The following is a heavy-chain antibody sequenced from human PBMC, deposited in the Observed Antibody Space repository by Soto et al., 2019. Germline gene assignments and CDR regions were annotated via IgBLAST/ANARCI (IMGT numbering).Heavy chain of an antibody. CDR1: GGSISSSSYY. V-gene: IGHV4-39*01. Sequence: PSETLSLTCTVSGGSISSSSYYWGWIRQPPGKGLEWIGSIYYSGSTYYNPSLKSRVTISVDTSKNQFSLKLSSVTAADTAVYYCARHVSRSRSSGHYRNLNDAFDIWRTGPMVTV. CDR2: IYYSGST. J-gene: IGHJ3*02. CDR3: ARHVSRSRSSGHYRNLNDAFDI. D-gene: IGHD3-22*01.